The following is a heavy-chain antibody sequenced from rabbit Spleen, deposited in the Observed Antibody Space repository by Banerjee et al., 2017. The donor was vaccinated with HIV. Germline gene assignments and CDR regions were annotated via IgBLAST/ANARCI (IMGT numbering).Heavy chain of an antibody. D-gene: IGHD1-1*01. CDR1: GFSFSSGYD. CDR2: IYTSSGNT. Sequence: QSLEESGGDLVKPGASLTLTSTASGFSFSSGYDMCWVRQAPGKGLEWIGCIYTSSGNTWYASWAKGRFTISKPSSTTVTLQMTSLTAANTATYFCARRVSGFNLWGQGTLVTVS. V-gene: IGHV1S40*01. J-gene: IGHJ4*01. CDR3: ARRVSGFNL.